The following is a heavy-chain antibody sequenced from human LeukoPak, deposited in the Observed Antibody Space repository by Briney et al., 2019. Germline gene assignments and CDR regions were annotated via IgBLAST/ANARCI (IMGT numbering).Heavy chain of an antibody. CDR3: AELGVTMIGGV. D-gene: IGHD3-10*02. V-gene: IGHV3-48*03. Sequence: GGSLRLSCAASGFTFSSYEMNWVRQAPGKGLERVSYISSSGSTIYYADSVKGRFTISRDNAKNSLYLQMNSLRAEDTAVYYCAELGVTMIGGVWGKGTTVTISS. CDR2: ISSSGSTI. J-gene: IGHJ6*04. CDR1: GFTFSSYE.